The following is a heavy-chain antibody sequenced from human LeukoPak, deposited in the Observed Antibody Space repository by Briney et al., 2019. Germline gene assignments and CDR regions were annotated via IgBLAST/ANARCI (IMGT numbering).Heavy chain of an antibody. V-gene: IGHV3-49*04. Sequence: GGSLRLSCTASGFTFGDYAMSWVRQAPGKGLEWVGFIRSKAYGGTTEYAASVKGRFTISRDDSKGIAYLQMNSLKTEDTAVYYCTTTTGKPDTYYYYYGMDVWGQGTTVTVSS. CDR3: TTTTGKPDTYYYYYGMDV. CDR2: IRSKAYGGTT. J-gene: IGHJ6*02. D-gene: IGHD4-17*01. CDR1: GFTFGDYA.